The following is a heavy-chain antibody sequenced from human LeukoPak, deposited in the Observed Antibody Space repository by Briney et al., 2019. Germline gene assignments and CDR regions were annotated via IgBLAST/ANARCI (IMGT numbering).Heavy chain of an antibody. Sequence: PGGSLRLSCVASGFTFSSYWMTWVRQAPGKGLEWVASIKTDGSVKYYMDSVKGRFTISRDNAKNSLYLQMNSLRAEDTAVYYCAGAYQWGKGTTVTISS. CDR3: AGAYQ. V-gene: IGHV3-7*01. CDR2: IKTDGSVK. D-gene: IGHD2-21*01. CDR1: GFTFSSYW. J-gene: IGHJ6*04.